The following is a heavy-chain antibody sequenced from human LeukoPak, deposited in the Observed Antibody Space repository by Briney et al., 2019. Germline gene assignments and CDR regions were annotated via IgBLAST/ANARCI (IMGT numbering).Heavy chain of an antibody. CDR1: GFTFSSCN. CDR3: ARAYTESYYPDY. CDR2: ISSSNDYI. D-gene: IGHD1-26*01. V-gene: IGHV3-21*01. J-gene: IGHJ4*02. Sequence: GGSLRLSCAASGFTFSSCNLNWVRQAPGKGLEWVSSISSSNDYIYYADSVKGRFTISRDNAKNSLYLQMNSLRAEDTAVYYCARAYTESYYPDYWGQGTLVTVSS.